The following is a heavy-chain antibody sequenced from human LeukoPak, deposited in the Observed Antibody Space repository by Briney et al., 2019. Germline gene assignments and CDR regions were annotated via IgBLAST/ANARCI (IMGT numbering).Heavy chain of an antibody. J-gene: IGHJ4*02. D-gene: IGHD3-10*01. CDR3: ARDQATRGDYYGSGSPTFFDY. CDR2: IYHSGST. CDR1: GYSISSGYY. V-gene: IGHV4-38-2*02. Sequence: SETLSLTCTVSGYSISSGYYWGWIRQPPGKGLEWIGSIYHSGSTYYNPSLKSRVTISVDTSKNQFSLKLSSVTAADTAVYYCARDQATRGDYYGSGSPTFFDYWGQGSLVTVSS.